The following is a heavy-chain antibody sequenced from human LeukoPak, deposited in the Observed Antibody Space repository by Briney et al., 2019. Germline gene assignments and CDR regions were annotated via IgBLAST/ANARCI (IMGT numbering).Heavy chain of an antibody. J-gene: IGHJ4*02. D-gene: IGHD2-21*02. V-gene: IGHV3-11*04. CDR2: ISSSSTTI. Sequence: GGSLRLSCAASGFTFSDYYMIWIRQAPGKGLEWVSYISSSSTTIYHADSVEGRFTISRDNAKNSLYLQMNSLRAEDTAVYYCAREGDNGGHFQYWGQGTLVTVSS. CDR3: AREGDNGGHFQY. CDR1: GFTFSDYY.